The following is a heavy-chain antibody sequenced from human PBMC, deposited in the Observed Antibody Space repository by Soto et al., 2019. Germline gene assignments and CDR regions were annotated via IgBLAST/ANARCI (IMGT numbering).Heavy chain of an antibody. CDR2: INHSGST. Sequence: PSETLSLTCAVYGGSFSGYYWSWIRQPPGKGLEWIGEINHSGSTNYNPSLRSRVTISVDTSKNQFSLKLSSVTAADTAVYYCASLRPLRRSIAARREDNWFDPWGQGTLVTVSS. D-gene: IGHD6-6*01. V-gene: IGHV4-34*01. CDR1: GGSFSGYY. CDR3: ASLRPLRRSIAARREDNWFDP. J-gene: IGHJ5*02.